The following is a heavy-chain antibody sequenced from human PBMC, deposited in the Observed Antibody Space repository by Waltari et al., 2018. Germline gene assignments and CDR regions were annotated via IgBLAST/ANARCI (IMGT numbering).Heavy chain of an antibody. Sequence: QVQLQESGPGLVKPSETLSLTCTVSGDSVSDYFWSWIRHSPGKGLAWIAYMYSSGTTNYNPSLSGRVTISLDTSKNQVSLKLSSMTAADTAVYYCARLDLVGSRYYFDYWSQGTLVTVSS. CDR3: ARLDLVGSRYYFDY. D-gene: IGHD1-26*01. V-gene: IGHV4-59*08. CDR2: MYSSGTT. CDR1: GDSVSDYF. J-gene: IGHJ4*02.